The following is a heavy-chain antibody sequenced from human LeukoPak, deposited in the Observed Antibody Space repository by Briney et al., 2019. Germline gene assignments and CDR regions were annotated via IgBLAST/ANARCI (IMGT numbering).Heavy chain of an antibody. CDR1: GFTFSDYY. CDR2: ISGSGGST. D-gene: IGHD1-26*01. J-gene: IGHJ4*02. Sequence: PGGSLRLSRAASGFTFSDYYMSWIRQAPGKGLEWVSAISGSGGSTYYADSVKGRFTISRDNSKNTLYLQMNSLRAEDTAVYYCAKVQYSGYFDYWGQGTLVTVSS. V-gene: IGHV3-23*01. CDR3: AKVQYSGYFDY.